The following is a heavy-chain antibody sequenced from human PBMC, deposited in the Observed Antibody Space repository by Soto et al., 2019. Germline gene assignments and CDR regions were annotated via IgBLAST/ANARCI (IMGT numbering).Heavy chain of an antibody. CDR2: INPNGGST. Sequence: GASVKVSCKASGYTFTAYYIHWVRQAPGQGPEWMGVINPNGGSTTYAREFQGRVTMTRDTSINTAYMDLSSLRSDDTAVYYCARAFYGDYSHLYMHVWGKATTVTVPS. D-gene: IGHD4-17*01. V-gene: IGHV1-46*01. CDR3: ARAFYGDYSHLYMHV. CDR1: GYTFTAYY. J-gene: IGHJ6*03.